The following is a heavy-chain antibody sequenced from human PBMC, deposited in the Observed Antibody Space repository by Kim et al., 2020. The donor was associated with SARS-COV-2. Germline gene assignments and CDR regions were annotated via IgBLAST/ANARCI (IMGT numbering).Heavy chain of an antibody. CDR1: GFTFGDYA. D-gene: IGHD4-17*01. V-gene: IGHV3-49*04. Sequence: GGSLRLSCTASGFTFGDYAMSWVRQAPGKGLEWVGFIRSKAYGGTTEYAASVKGRFTISRDDSKSIAYLQMNSLKTEDTAVYYCKAEVTTHDAFDIWGQGTMVTVSS. CDR3: KAEVTTHDAFDI. CDR2: IRSKAYGGTT. J-gene: IGHJ3*02.